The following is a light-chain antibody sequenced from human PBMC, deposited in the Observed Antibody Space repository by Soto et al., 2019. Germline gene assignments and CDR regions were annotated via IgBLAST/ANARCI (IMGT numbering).Light chain of an antibody. V-gene: IGKV1-9*01. CDR3: QHLNDYPYT. J-gene: IGKJ2*01. CDR2: GAS. Sequence: IQLTQSPSSLSASVGDRVTITCRASQDISSYLAWYQQKPGTAPKVLIFGASTLERGVPLRFSGSGSGTYFTLTIGNLLPEDFATYYCQHLNDYPYTFGQGTKLEIK. CDR1: QDISSY.